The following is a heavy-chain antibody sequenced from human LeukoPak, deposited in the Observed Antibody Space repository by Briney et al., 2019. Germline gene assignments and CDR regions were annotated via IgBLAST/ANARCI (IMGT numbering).Heavy chain of an antibody. CDR2: ISGSGGST. Sequence: GGSLRLSCAASGFTFSSYAMSWVRQAPGKGLEWVSAISGSGGSTYYADSVKGRFTISRDNSKNTLYLQMNSLRAEDTAVYYCAKDGDRYYYGSGSIFDYRGQGTLVTVSS. D-gene: IGHD3-10*01. V-gene: IGHV3-23*01. CDR3: AKDGDRYYYGSGSIFDY. CDR1: GFTFSSYA. J-gene: IGHJ4*02.